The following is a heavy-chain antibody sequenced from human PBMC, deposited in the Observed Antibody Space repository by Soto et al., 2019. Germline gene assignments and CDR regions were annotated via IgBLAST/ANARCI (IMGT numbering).Heavy chain of an antibody. CDR1: GFTFSSYA. J-gene: IGHJ4*02. D-gene: IGHD2-21*02. Sequence: PGGSLRLSCAASGFTFSSYAMHWVRRAPGKGLGWVAVISYDGSNKYYADSVKGRFTISRDNSKNTLYVQMNSLRAEGTAVYYCATARWFGEGGLAVVTAIPDYWGQGTLVTVSS. V-gene: IGHV3-30-3*01. CDR2: ISYDGSNK. CDR3: ATARWFGEGGLAVVTAIPDY.